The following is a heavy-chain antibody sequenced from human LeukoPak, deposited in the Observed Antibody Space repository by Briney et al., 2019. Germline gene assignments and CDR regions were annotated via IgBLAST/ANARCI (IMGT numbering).Heavy chain of an antibody. CDR1: GGSFSGYY. V-gene: IGHV4-34*01. Sequence: SETLSLTCAVYGGSFSGYYWSWLRQPPGKGLEWIGEINHSGSTNYNPSLKSRVTISVDTSKNQFSLKLSSVTAADTAVYYCARGRDIVVVVAARGMDVWGQGTTVTVSS. J-gene: IGHJ6*02. CDR2: INHSGST. CDR3: ARGRDIVVVVAARGMDV. D-gene: IGHD2-15*01.